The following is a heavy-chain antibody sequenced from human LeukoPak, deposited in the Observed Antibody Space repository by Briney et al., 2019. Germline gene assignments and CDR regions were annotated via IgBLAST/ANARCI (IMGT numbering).Heavy chain of an antibody. J-gene: IGHJ4*02. CDR1: GYTFTSYG. CDR3: TRDLGVDTTMIFFDY. CDR2: ISAYNGNT. V-gene: IGHV1-18*01. D-gene: IGHD5-18*01. Sequence: GASVKVSCKASGYTFTSYGISWVRQAPGQGLEWMGWISAYNGNTNYAQKFQGRVTMTTDTSTSTAYMELTSLRSDDTAMYYCTRDLGVDTTMIFFDYWGQGTLVTVSS.